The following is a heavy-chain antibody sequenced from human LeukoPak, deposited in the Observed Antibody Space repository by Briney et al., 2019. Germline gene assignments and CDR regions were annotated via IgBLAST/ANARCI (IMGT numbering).Heavy chain of an antibody. CDR1: GYTFTGYY. Sequence: ASVKVSCKASGYTFTGYYMHWVRQAPGQGLEWMGWINPNSGGTNYAQKFQGRVTMTRDTSISTAYMELSRLRSDDTAVYYCARVGGLYDSSGYYSYRVHNYMDVWGKGTTVTISS. D-gene: IGHD3-22*01. V-gene: IGHV1-2*02. CDR2: INPNSGGT. J-gene: IGHJ6*03. CDR3: ARVGGLYDSSGYYSYRVHNYMDV.